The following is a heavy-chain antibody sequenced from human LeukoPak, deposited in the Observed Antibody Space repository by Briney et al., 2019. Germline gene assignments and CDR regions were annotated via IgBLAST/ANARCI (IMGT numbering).Heavy chain of an antibody. CDR2: IIPIFGTA. Sequence: GASVKVSCKASGGTFSSYAISWVRQPPGQGLEWMGGIIPIFGTANYAQKFQGKVTITADKSTSTAYMELSSLRSEDTAVYYCARGGIAVDRFDYWGQGTLVTVSS. D-gene: IGHD6-19*01. CDR1: GGTFSSYA. V-gene: IGHV1-69*06. CDR3: ARGGIAVDRFDY. J-gene: IGHJ4*02.